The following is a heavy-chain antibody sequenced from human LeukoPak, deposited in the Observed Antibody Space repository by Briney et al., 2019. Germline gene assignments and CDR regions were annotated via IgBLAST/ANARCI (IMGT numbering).Heavy chain of an antibody. D-gene: IGHD6-13*01. J-gene: IGHJ6*02. V-gene: IGHV4-59*01. CDR1: GGSISRYY. Sequence: SETLSLTCTVSGGSISRYYWSWIRQPPGKGLEWIGYIYYSGSTNYNPSLKSRVSMSIDTSKNQFSLKLSSVTAADTAVYYCARDWVAAAGNNYYYYGMDVWGQGTTVTVSS. CDR2: IYYSGST. CDR3: ARDWVAAAGNNYYYYGMDV.